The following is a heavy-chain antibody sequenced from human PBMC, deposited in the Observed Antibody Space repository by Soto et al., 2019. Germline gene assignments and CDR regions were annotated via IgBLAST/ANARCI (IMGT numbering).Heavy chain of an antibody. CDR1: GGSITGYY. D-gene: IGHD4-17*01. Sequence: PSETLSLTCAFSGGSITGYYSSWIRQPLGKGLEWIGYIYYSGSTNYDPSLKSRVTISVDPSKNQFSLKLSSVTAADTAVYYCARATWSYGDYLGFDYWGQGTLVTVSS. CDR3: ARATWSYGDYLGFDY. V-gene: IGHV4-59*01. J-gene: IGHJ4*02. CDR2: IYYSGST.